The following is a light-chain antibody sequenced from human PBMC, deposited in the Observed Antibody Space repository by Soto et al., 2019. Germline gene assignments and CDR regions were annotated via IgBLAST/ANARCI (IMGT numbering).Light chain of an antibody. V-gene: IGLV2-14*01. CDR1: SSDFGIYNS. CDR2: DVS. J-gene: IGLJ1*01. CDR3: SSYTSSSAYV. Sequence: QSALTQPASVSGSPGQSITISCTGTSSDFGIYNSVSWYQQCPGKAPKLIIHDVSNRPSGVSNRFSGSKSGTTAPLTISGLQAEDEADYCSSYTSSSAYVFGSGTKLTVL.